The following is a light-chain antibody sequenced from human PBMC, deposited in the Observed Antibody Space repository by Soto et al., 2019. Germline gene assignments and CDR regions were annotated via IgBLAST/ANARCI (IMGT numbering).Light chain of an antibody. J-gene: IGLJ3*02. CDR3: ETWHSNSPV. Sequence: QSVLTQSSSASASLGSSVKLTCTLSSGHSSYIIAWHQQQPGKAPRYLMKLEGSGSYNKGSGVPDRFSGSSSGADRYLTISNLQFEDEADYYCETWHSNSPVFCGGTKLTVL. V-gene: IGLV4-60*02. CDR1: SGHSSYI. CDR2: LEGSGSY.